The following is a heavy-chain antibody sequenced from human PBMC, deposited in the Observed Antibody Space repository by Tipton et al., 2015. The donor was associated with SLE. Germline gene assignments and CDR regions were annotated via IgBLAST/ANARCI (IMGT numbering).Heavy chain of an antibody. V-gene: IGHV4-38-2*01. CDR3: ARVGSSWYLDAFDI. D-gene: IGHD6-13*01. Sequence: TLSLTCAVSGYSISTGYYWGWIRQPPGKGLEWIGTIHHSGSTYYNPSLKSRVTISVDTSKNQFSLKLSSVTAADTAVYYCARVGSSWYLDAFDIWGQGTMVTVSS. CDR2: IHHSGST. J-gene: IGHJ3*02. CDR1: GYSISTGYY.